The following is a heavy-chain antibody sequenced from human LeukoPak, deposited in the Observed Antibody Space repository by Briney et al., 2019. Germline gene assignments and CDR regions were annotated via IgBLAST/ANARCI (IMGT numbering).Heavy chain of an antibody. CDR1: GFTFSSYI. CDR3: ARTSGCSSTSCDPAAYYYYGMDV. Sequence: PGGSLRLSCAASGFTFSSYIMNWVRQAPGKGLEWVSSISSSSSYIYYADSVKGRFTISRDNAKNSLYLQMNSLRAEDTAVYYCARTSGCSSTSCDPAAYYYYGMDVWGQGTTVTVSS. V-gene: IGHV3-21*01. J-gene: IGHJ6*02. CDR2: ISSSSSYI. D-gene: IGHD2-2*01.